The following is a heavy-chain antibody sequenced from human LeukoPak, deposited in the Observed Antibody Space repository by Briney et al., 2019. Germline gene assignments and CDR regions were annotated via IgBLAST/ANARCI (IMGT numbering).Heavy chain of an antibody. J-gene: IGHJ4*02. V-gene: IGHV3-21*01. Sequence: GGTLRLSCAASGFTFSSYSMNWVRQAPGKGLEWVSSISSSSSYIYYADSVKGRFTISRDNAKNSLYLQMNSLRAEDTAVYYCARRYSSSRPNDYWGQGTLVTVSS. CDR1: GFTFSSYS. D-gene: IGHD6-13*01. CDR2: ISSSSSYI. CDR3: ARRYSSSRPNDY.